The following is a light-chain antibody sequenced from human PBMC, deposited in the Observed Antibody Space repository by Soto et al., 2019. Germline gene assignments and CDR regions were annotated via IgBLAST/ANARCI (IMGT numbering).Light chain of an antibody. J-gene: IGKJ4*01. CDR3: QQYNNWPPA. Sequence: EIVMTQSPATLSVSPGERATLSCRASQSVGSNLAWYQQKPGQAPRRLIYGASTRATGIPARFSGSGSGTEFTLTISSLQSEDFAVYFCQQYNNWPPAFGGGTKVEIK. CDR2: GAS. V-gene: IGKV3-15*01. CDR1: QSVGSN.